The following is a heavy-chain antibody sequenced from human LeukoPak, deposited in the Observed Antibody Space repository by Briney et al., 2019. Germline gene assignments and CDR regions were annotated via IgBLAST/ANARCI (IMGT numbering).Heavy chain of an antibody. Sequence: PSETLSLTCTVSGGSISSSSYYWGWIRQPPGKGLEWIESIYYSGSTYHNPSLKSRVTISVDTSKNQFSLKLSSVTAADTAVYYCARAVTPYYYDSSGYPDAFDIWGQGTMVTVSS. J-gene: IGHJ3*02. CDR2: IYYSGST. V-gene: IGHV4-39*07. D-gene: IGHD3-22*01. CDR3: ARAVTPYYYDSSGYPDAFDI. CDR1: GGSISSSSYY.